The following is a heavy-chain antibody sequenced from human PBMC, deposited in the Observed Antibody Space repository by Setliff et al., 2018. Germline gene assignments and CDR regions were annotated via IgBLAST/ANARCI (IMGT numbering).Heavy chain of an antibody. CDR2: IRHDESDI. CDR1: GFTFRGFA. V-gene: IGHV3-30*02. D-gene: IGHD2-21*02. CDR3: VRDSSADYYDNDYFKY. J-gene: IGHJ1*01. Sequence: LRLSCAASGFTFRGFAMHWVRQAPGKGLEWVAFIRHDESDIYYTNSVKGRVTVSRDNSKNTLYLQMNILRPEDTALYYCVRDSSADYYDNDYFKYWGQGALVTVSS.